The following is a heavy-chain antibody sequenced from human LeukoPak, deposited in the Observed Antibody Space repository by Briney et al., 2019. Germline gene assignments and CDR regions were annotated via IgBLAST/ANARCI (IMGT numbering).Heavy chain of an antibody. D-gene: IGHD3-22*01. Sequence: GESLKISCKGSGFNFTAYWIAWVRQMPGKGLEWMGISHPINSDTKYSPSFQSQITISADKSSSTAYLQWNSLKASDTAMYYCARQQYYYDSSGNYGWFDSWGQGTLVTVSS. CDR2: SHPINSDT. CDR3: ARQQYYYDSSGNYGWFDS. CDR1: GFNFTAYW. J-gene: IGHJ5*01. V-gene: IGHV5-51*01.